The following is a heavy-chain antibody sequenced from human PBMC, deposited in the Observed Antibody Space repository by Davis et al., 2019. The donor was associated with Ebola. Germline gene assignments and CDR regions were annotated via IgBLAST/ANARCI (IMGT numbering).Heavy chain of an antibody. Sequence: GESLKISCAASGFTFSGSAMRWVRQASGKGLEWVGRIRSKANSYATAYAASVKGRFTISRDDSKNTAYLQMNSLKTEDTAVYYCSGTSSSGDVWGQGTTVTVSS. CDR3: SGTSSSGDV. D-gene: IGHD2-2*01. J-gene: IGHJ6*02. CDR1: GFTFSGSA. V-gene: IGHV3-73*01. CDR2: IRSKANSYAT.